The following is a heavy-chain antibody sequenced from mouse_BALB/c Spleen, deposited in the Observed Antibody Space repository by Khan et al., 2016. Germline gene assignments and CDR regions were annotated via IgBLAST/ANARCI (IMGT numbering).Heavy chain of an antibody. CDR3: ARSVPLDAMDY. Sequence: QVQLKQSGAELAKPGASVKMSCKASGYTFTSYWMHWVKQRPGQGLEWIGYINPSTGYTEYNQKFKDKATLTADKSSSTAYMQLSSLTSEDSAVYYCARSVPLDAMDYWGQGTSVTVSS. CDR1: GYTFTSYW. J-gene: IGHJ4*01. D-gene: IGHD1-1*01. V-gene: IGHV1-7*01. CDR2: INPSTGYT.